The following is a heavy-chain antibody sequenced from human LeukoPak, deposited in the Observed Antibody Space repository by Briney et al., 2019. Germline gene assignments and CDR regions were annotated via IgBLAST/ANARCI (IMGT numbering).Heavy chain of an antibody. J-gene: IGHJ4*02. Sequence: SVKVSCKASGGTFTSYAISWVRQAPGQGLEWMGGISAIFGTPNYAQKFQGRVTITADETTSTAYMELSSLRSEDTAVYYCARDRRIQLWSYYFDYWGQGTLVTVSS. CDR1: GGTFTSYA. CDR2: ISAIFGTP. D-gene: IGHD5-18*01. V-gene: IGHV1-69*13. CDR3: ARDRRIQLWSYYFDY.